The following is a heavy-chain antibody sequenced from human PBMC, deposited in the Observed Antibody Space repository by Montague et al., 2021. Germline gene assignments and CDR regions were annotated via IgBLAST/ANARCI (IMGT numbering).Heavy chain of an antibody. CDR2: ICTSSSFT. V-gene: IGHV3-11*06. D-gene: IGHD6-13*01. CDR3: ARVGLTVAAGMIDY. CDR1: GFTFNNYF. J-gene: IGHJ4*02. Sequence: SLRLSCAASGFTFNNYFMSWFRQAPGKGLEWVSYICTSSSFTRYADSVKGRFTISRDNAMNSLYLHMTAVRGEDTAVYYCARVGLTVAAGMIDYWGQGTLVTVSS.